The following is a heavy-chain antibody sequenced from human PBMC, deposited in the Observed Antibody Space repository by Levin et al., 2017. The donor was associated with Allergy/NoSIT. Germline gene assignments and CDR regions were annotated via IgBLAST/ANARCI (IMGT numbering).Heavy chain of an antibody. CDR2: ISAYNGAT. CDR3: ARDETSDSRGNCDLPASLY. D-gene: IGHD3-22*01. CDR1: GYTFTNYG. J-gene: IGHJ4*02. V-gene: IGHV1-18*01. Sequence: ASVKVSCKASGYTFTNYGISWLRQAPGQGLEWLAWISAYNGATKYSHKLQGRVTVTTDTSTSTTYMDLRSLRSDDTAVYYCARDETSDSRGNCDLPASLYWGQGTLVTVSS.